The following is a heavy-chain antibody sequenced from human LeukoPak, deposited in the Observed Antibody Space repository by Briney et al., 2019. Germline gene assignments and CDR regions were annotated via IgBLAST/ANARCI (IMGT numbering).Heavy chain of an antibody. D-gene: IGHD2-2*01. V-gene: IGHV3-21*01. Sequence: GGSLRPSCPASGPTSSSNSMNWVRQAAGDGLGWVSSISYNSVHIYCADSVKGRFAISRDNAKKSLSLQMNSLRAEDTAVYYCARGTNVVPAAAINDYWGQGTLVTVSS. J-gene: IGHJ4*02. CDR1: GPTSSSNS. CDR3: ARGTNVVPAAAINDY. CDR2: ISYNSVHI.